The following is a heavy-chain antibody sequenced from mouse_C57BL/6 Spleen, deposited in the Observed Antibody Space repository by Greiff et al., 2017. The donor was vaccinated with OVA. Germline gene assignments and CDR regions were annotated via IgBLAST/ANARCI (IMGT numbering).Heavy chain of an antibody. D-gene: IGHD2-3*01. CDR1: GYSFTGYY. CDR2: INPSTGGT. J-gene: IGHJ2*01. CDR3: ARGWLLHLGYFDY. Sequence: VQLQQSGPELVKPGASVKISCKASGYSFTGYYMNWVKQSPEKSLEWIGEINPSTGGTTYNQKFKAKATLTVDKSSSTAYMQLKSLTSEDSAVYYCARGWLLHLGYFDYGGQGTTLTVSS. V-gene: IGHV1-42*01.